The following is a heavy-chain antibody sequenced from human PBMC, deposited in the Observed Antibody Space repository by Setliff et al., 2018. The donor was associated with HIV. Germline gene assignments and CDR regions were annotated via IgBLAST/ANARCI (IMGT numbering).Heavy chain of an antibody. D-gene: IGHD6-13*01. CDR3: AKDISASALYYYGMDV. CDR1: GYSFSSHG. V-gene: IGHV1-18*01. Sequence: ASVKVSCKTSGYSFSSHGVSWVRQAPGQGLEWVGWISSYTGKTKYAQNVQGRVTLTTDTSTSTAYMELRSLRPDDTAVYYCAKDISASALYYYGMDVWGQGTTVT. CDR2: ISSYTGKT. J-gene: IGHJ6*02.